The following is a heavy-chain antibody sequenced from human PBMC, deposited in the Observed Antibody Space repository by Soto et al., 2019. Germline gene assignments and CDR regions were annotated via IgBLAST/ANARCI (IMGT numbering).Heavy chain of an antibody. CDR1: GGSISSYY. V-gene: IGHV4-59*01. CDR2: IYYSGST. CDR3: ARDSMTAAKVRNPYYYYGMDV. J-gene: IGHJ6*02. D-gene: IGHD2-15*01. Sequence: SETLSLTCTVSGGSISSYYWSWIRQPPGKGLEWIGYIYYSGSTNYNPSLKSRVTISVDTSKNQFSLKLSSVTAADTAVYYCARDSMTAAKVRNPYYYYGMDVWGQGTTVTVSS.